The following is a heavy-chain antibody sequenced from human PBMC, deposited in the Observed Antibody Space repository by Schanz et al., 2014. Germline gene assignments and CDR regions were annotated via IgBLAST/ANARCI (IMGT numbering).Heavy chain of an antibody. CDR1: GYTVTTYY. J-gene: IGHJ6*02. V-gene: IGHV1-46*01. D-gene: IGHD4-17*01. CDR3: ARDGGGPTVTTGYYGMDV. CDR2: INPSGGSA. Sequence: QVQLVPSGAEVKKPGASVKVSCKASGYTVTTYYLHWVRQAPGQGLEWMGIINPSGGSASYAQKCQGRVTMTRDTSISTAYMVLSRLRSDDTAIYYCARDGGGPTVTTGYYGMDVWGQGTTVTVSS.